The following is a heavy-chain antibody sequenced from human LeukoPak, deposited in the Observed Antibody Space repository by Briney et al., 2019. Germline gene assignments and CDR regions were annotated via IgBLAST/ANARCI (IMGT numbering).Heavy chain of an antibody. CDR1: GYTLTELS. V-gene: IGHV1-24*01. D-gene: IGHD3-10*01. CDR3: ATGGRFGDMQGAHAFDI. Sequence: ASGKVSCKVSGYTLTELSMHWVRQAPGKGLESMGGFDPEDGETIYAQKFQDRVNMTEDTSTDTAYMELSSLRSEDTAVYSCATGGRFGDMQGAHAFDIWGQGTMVTVSS. J-gene: IGHJ3*02. CDR2: FDPEDGET.